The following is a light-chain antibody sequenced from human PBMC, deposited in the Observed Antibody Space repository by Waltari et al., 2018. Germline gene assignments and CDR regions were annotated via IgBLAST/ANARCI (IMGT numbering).Light chain of an antibody. CDR3: AAWDDSLSALYV. CDR1: SSNIGSNT. CDR2: SNS. Sequence: QSVLTQPPSASGTPGQRVTISCSGSSSNIGSNTVNWYQQLPGTAPKLRISSNSQRASGGPARFSGSKSGTSASLAISGLQSEDEADYYCAAWDDSLSALYVFGTGTKVTVL. V-gene: IGLV1-44*01. J-gene: IGLJ1*01.